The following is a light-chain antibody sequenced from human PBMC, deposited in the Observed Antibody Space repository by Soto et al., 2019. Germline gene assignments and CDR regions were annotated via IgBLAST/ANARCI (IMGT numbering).Light chain of an antibody. Sequence: AIQMTQSPSSLSASVGDRVTITCRASQGIRNDLAWYHQKPGKAPKLLIYAASSLQSGVPSRFSGSGSGTDFTLTISSLQPEDFATYYCLQNYNYPLTFGGGTKVDIK. CDR2: AAS. V-gene: IGKV1-6*01. J-gene: IGKJ4*01. CDR1: QGIRND. CDR3: LQNYNYPLT.